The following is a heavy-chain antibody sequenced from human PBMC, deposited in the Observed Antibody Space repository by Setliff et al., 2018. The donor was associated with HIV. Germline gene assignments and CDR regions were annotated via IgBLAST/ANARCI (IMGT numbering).Heavy chain of an antibody. J-gene: IGHJ3*02. CDR2: IYPNGNT. V-gene: IGHV4-61*02. D-gene: IGHD2-15*01. CDR1: GDSISGGRHY. CDR3: ARGLPLRDVFNHRALDI. Sequence: NPPETLSLTCIVSGDSISGGRHYLSWIRQTAGKGLEWIGRIYPNGNTKYNPSLQSRVTISIDTAKNQFSLNLNSVTATDTAVYYCARGLPLRDVFNHRALDIWGHGTVVTVSS.